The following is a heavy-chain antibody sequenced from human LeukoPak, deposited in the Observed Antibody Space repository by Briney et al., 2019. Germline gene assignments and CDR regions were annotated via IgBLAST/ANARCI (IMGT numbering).Heavy chain of an antibody. CDR3: ARYLDNNGIGWPSSDVGDYYYYMDV. CDR1: GGSISSYY. Sequence: PSETLSLTCTVSGGSISSYYWSWIRQPPGKGLEGIGYIYYSGSTNYNPSLKSRVTISVDTSKNQLSLKLSSVTAADTAVYYCARYLDNNGIGWPSSDVGDYYYYMDVWGKGTTVTVSS. V-gene: IGHV4-59*08. D-gene: IGHD6-19*01. J-gene: IGHJ6*03. CDR2: IYYSGST.